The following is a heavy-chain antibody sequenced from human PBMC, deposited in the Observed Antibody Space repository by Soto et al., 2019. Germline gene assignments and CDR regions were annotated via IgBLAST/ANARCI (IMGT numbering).Heavy chain of an antibody. CDR2: ISAYNGNT. Sequence: ASVKVSCKASGYTFTSYGISWVRQAPGQGLEWMGWISAYNGNTNYAQKLQGRVTMATDTSTSTAYMELRSLRSDDTAVYYCATESVAVANLNYYYYVMEVWGQGNTVT. V-gene: IGHV1-18*01. CDR1: GYTFTSYG. D-gene: IGHD6-19*01. J-gene: IGHJ6*02. CDR3: ATESVAVANLNYYYYVMEV.